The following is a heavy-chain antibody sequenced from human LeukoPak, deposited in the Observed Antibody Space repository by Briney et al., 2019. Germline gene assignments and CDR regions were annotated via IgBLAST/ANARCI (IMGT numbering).Heavy chain of an antibody. Sequence: GGSLRLSCTASGFTFNSYRMNWVRQAPGKGLEWVSSISSRSNSKYYADSVKGRFTISRDNAKNSLYLQMNSLRAEDTAVYYCARDHGSYDSSGYYDYWGQGTLVTVSS. D-gene: IGHD3-22*01. J-gene: IGHJ4*02. CDR1: GFTFNSYR. CDR2: ISSRSNSK. V-gene: IGHV3-21*04. CDR3: ARDHGSYDSSGYYDY.